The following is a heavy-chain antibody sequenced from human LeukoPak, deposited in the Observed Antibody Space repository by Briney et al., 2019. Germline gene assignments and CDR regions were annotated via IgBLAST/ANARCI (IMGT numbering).Heavy chain of an antibody. V-gene: IGHV3-23*01. Sequence: PGGSLRLSCAASGFTFSSYAMSWVRQAPGKGLEWVSAISGSGGSTYYADSVKGRFTISRDNSKNTLYLQMNSLRAEDTAVYYCANDRGPGLSSYYDSSGYYGQGYFDYWGQGTLVTVSS. CDR3: ANDRGPGLSSYYDSSGYYGQGYFDY. D-gene: IGHD3-22*01. CDR1: GFTFSSYA. J-gene: IGHJ4*02. CDR2: ISGSGGST.